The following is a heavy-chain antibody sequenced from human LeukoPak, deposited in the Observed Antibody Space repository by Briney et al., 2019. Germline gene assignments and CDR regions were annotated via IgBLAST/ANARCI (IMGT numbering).Heavy chain of an antibody. CDR3: ARESVEVVAARGGPSANYYYYMDV. Sequence: PGGSLRLSCAASGFTFSDYYMSWIRQAPGKGLEWVSYISSSGSTIYYADSVKGRFTISRDNAKNSLYLQMNSLRAADTAVYYCARESVEVVAARGGPSANYYYYMDVWGKGTTVTVSS. V-gene: IGHV3-11*04. J-gene: IGHJ6*03. CDR2: ISSSGSTI. CDR1: GFTFSDYY. D-gene: IGHD2-15*01.